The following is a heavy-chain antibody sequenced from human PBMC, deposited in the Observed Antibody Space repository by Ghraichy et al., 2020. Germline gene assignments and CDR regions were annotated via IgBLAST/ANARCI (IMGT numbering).Heavy chain of an antibody. CDR3: ARKAGGSYARGFDL. V-gene: IGHV4-28*01. CDR2: IYSSGSA. Sequence: ETLSLTCAVSGYSISTTNWWAWIRQTPGKGLEWIGYIYSSGSAHYNPSLKSRVTMSVDTSKNQYSLQMTSVTSEDAAVYYCARKAGGSYARGFDLWGQGTKVTVSS. J-gene: IGHJ3*01. D-gene: IGHD3-16*01. CDR1: GYSISTTNW.